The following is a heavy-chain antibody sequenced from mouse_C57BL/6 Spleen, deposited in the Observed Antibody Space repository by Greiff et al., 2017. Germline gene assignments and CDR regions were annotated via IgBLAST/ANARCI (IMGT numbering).Heavy chain of an antibody. V-gene: IGHV1-72*01. CDR3: VRGGLCYYGSSNYAMDY. CDR2: INPSSGGT. Sequence: QVQLQQPGAELVKPGASVKLSCKASGYTFTSYWMHWVKQRPGRGLEWIGRINPSSGGTKYNEKFKSKATLTVDKPYSTAYMQLSSLISEDAADDYCVRGGLCYYGSSNYAMDYWGQGTSVTVSS. J-gene: IGHJ4*01. CDR1: GYTFTSYW. D-gene: IGHD1-1*01.